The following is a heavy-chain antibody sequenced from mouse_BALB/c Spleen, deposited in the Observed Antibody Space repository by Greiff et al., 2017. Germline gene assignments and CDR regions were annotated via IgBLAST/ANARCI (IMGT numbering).Heavy chain of an antibody. CDR1: GYAFTNYL. CDR3: ARTYTVREYYFDY. CDR2: INPGSGGT. Sequence: QVQLQQSGAELVRPGTSVKVSCKASGYAFTNYLIEWVKQRPGQGLEWIGVINPGSGGTNYNEKFKGKATLTADKSSSTAYMQLSSLTSDDSAVYYCARTYTVREYYFDYWGQGTTLTVSS. J-gene: IGHJ2*01. V-gene: IGHV1-54*03.